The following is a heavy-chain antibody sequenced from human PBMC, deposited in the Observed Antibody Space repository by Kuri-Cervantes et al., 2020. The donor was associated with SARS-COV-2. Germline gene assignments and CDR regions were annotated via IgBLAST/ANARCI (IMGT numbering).Heavy chain of an antibody. CDR2: IYHSGST. D-gene: IGHD6-19*01. V-gene: IGHV4-38-2*02. J-gene: IGHJ4*02. Sequence: GSLRLSCTVSGYSISSGYYCGWIRQPPGKGLEWIGSIYHSGSTYNNPSLKSRVTISDDTSKNQFSLKLTSVTAADTAGYYCASPAVGGFFDYWGQGTLVTVSS. CDR1: GYSISSGYY. CDR3: ASPAVGGFFDY.